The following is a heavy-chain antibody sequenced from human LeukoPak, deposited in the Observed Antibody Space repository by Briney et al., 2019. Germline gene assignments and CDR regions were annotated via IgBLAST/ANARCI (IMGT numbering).Heavy chain of an antibody. CDR2: INPNSGGT. V-gene: IGHV1-2*02. Sequence: GASVKVSCKASGYTFTGYYMHWVRQAPGQGLEWMGWINPNSGGTNYAQKLPGRVTMTTDTSTSTAYMGLRSLRSDDTAVYYCARTHCSSTSCYHFDYWGHGTLVTVSS. J-gene: IGHJ4*01. D-gene: IGHD2-2*01. CDR1: GYTFTGYY. CDR3: ARTHCSSTSCYHFDY.